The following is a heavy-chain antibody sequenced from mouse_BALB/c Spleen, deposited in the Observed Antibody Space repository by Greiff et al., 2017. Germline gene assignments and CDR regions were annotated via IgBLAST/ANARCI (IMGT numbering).Heavy chain of an antibody. CDR1: GFTFSSYA. CDR3: ARRDGYYAMDY. J-gene: IGHJ4*01. CDR2: ISSGGSYT. Sequence: DVQLQESGGGLVKPGGSLKLSCAASGFTFSSYAMSWVRQTPEKRLEWVATISSGGSYTYYPDSVKGRFTISRDNAKNTLYLQMSSLRSEDTAMYYCARRDGYYAMDYWGQGTSVTVSS. V-gene: IGHV5-9-3*01. D-gene: IGHD2-3*01.